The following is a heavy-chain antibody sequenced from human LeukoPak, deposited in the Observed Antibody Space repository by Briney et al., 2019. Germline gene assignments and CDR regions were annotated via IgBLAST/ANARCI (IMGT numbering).Heavy chain of an antibody. CDR3: AKDIAEYFQH. Sequence: GGSLRLSCAASGFTFSNYGMSWVRQAPGKGLEWVSAVSGSGGSTFYADSVKGRFTISRDNSKNTLYLQMNSLRAEDTAVYYCAKDIAEYFQHWGQGTLVTVSS. V-gene: IGHV3-23*01. CDR1: GFTFSNYG. CDR2: VSGSGGST. J-gene: IGHJ1*01.